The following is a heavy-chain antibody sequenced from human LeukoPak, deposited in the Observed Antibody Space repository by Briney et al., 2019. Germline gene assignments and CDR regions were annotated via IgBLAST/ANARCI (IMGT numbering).Heavy chain of an antibody. CDR2: IIPILGIA. Sequence: SVKVSYKASGGTFSSYAISWVRQAPGQGLEWMGRIIPILGIANYAQKFQGRVTITADKSTSTAYMELSSLRSEDTAVYYCARDRPDDYYDSSGYSDYWGQGTLVTVSS. CDR1: GGTFSSYA. CDR3: ARDRPDDYYDSSGYSDY. J-gene: IGHJ4*02. V-gene: IGHV1-69*04. D-gene: IGHD3-22*01.